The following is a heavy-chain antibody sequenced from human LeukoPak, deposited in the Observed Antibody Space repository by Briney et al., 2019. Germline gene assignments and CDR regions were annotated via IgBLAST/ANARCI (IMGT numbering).Heavy chain of an antibody. CDR2: INEDGTTK. V-gene: IGHV3-7*01. CDR3: SRDSVKKDDY. D-gene: IGHD3-10*01. CDR1: GFTFSNYW. Sequence: GGSLRLSCAASGFTFSNYWMTWARQAPGKGLEWVANINEDGTTKYYMDSVKGRFTISRDNAKNSLYLQMNSLRAEDSAVYYCSRDSVKKDDYWGQGTLVTVSS. J-gene: IGHJ4*02.